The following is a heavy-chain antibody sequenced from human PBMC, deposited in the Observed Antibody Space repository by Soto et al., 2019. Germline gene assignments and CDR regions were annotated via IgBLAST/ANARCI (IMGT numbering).Heavy chain of an antibody. D-gene: IGHD3-10*02. J-gene: IGHJ6*02. CDR2: IYYSGST. CDR3: ARDLLFGDYYGMHV. V-gene: IGHV4-31*03. CDR1: GGAISSGGYY. Sequence: QVQLQESGPGLVKPSQTLSLTCTVSGGAISSGGYYWSWIRQHPGKGLEWIGYIYYSGSTYYNPSLKSRVTIPVDPSKNQFSLKLSSVTAADTAVYYCARDLLFGDYYGMHVWGQGTTVTVSS.